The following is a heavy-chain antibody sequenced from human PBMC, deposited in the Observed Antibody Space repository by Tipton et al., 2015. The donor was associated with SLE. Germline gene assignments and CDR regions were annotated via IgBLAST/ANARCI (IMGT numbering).Heavy chain of an antibody. CDR2: IYQRGST. Sequence: TLSLTCTVSGGSISSYYWSWIRQPAGKGLEWIASIYQRGSTYHNPSLKSRVTMSVDTSKNQFTLRLSSVTAADTAEYYCARGTIEAAGAYGDTREFDYWGQGILVTVSS. CDR3: ARGTIEAAGAYGDTREFDY. CDR1: GGSISSYY. D-gene: IGHD6-13*01. J-gene: IGHJ4*02. V-gene: IGHV4-4*07.